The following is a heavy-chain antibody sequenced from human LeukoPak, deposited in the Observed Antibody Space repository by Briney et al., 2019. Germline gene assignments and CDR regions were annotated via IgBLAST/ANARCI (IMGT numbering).Heavy chain of an antibody. J-gene: IGHJ3*02. V-gene: IGHV1-18*01. Sequence: ASVKVSCKASGYTFTSYGICWVRQAPGQGLEWMGWISAYNGNTNYAQKLQGRVTMTTDTSTSTAYMELRSLRSDDTAVYYCARDLVKLQLPGAFDIWGQGTMVTVSS. CDR3: ARDLVKLQLPGAFDI. CDR2: ISAYNGNT. CDR1: GYTFTSYG. D-gene: IGHD6-13*01.